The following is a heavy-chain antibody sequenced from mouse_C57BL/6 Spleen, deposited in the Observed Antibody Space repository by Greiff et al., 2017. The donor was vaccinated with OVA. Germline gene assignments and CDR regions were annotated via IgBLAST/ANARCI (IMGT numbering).Heavy chain of an antibody. CDR3: ARTYYYGSSPFFDY. CDR1: GFTFSDYG. V-gene: IGHV5-17*01. CDR2: ISSGSSTI. Sequence: EVHLVESGGGLVKPGGSLKLSCAASGFTFSDYGMHWVRQAPEKGLEWVAYISSGSSTIYYADTVKGRFTISRDNAKNTLFLQMTSLRSEDTAMYYCARTYYYGSSPFFDYWGQGTTLTVSS. J-gene: IGHJ2*01. D-gene: IGHD1-1*01.